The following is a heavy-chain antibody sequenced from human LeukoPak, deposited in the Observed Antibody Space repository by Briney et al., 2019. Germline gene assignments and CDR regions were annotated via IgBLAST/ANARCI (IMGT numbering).Heavy chain of an antibody. D-gene: IGHD5-12*01. J-gene: IGHJ6*02. CDR2: ISYDGSNK. Sequence: GGSLRLSCAASGFTFSSYGMHWVRQAPGKGLEWVAVISYDGSNKYYADSVKGRFTISRDNSKNTLYLQMNSLRAEDTAVYYCAKDVSVATRSYGMDVWGQGTTVTVSS. CDR1: GFTFSSYG. CDR3: AKDVSVATRSYGMDV. V-gene: IGHV3-30*18.